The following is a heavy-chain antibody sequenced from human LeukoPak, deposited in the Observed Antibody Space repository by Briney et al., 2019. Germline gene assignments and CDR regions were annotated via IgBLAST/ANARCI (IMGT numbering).Heavy chain of an antibody. J-gene: IGHJ6*02. CDR1: GYTFTGHY. CDR3: AAVCTVHYGMDV. V-gene: IGHV1-2*02. Sequence: GASVKVSCKASGYTFTGHYMHWVRQAPGQGLEWMGGINPNSGETNYAQKFQGRVTMTRDTSISTAYMELSRLRSEDTAVYYCAAVCTVHYGMDVWGQGTTVPVSS. D-gene: IGHD2-8*01. CDR2: INPNSGET.